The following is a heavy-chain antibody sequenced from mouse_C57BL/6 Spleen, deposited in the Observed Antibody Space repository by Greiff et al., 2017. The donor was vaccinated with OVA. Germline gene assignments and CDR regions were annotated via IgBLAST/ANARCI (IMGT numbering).Heavy chain of an antibody. V-gene: IGHV6-3*01. CDR2: IRLKSDNFAT. J-gene: IGHJ3*01. CDR3: TYYYGSSYSFAY. CDR1: GFTFSNYW. D-gene: IGHD1-1*01. Sequence: VQLKESGGGLVQPGGSMKLSCVASGFTFSNYWMNWVRQSPEKGLEWVAQIRLKSDNFATHYAKSVKGRFTISRDDSKSSVYLQMNNLRAEDTGIYYCTYYYGSSYSFAYWGQGTLVTVSA.